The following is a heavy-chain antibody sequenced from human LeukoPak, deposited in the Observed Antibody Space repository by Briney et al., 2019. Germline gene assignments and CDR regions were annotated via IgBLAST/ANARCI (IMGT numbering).Heavy chain of an antibody. J-gene: IGHJ5*02. CDR3: ARGTAYCSGGSCSNNWFDP. D-gene: IGHD2-15*01. V-gene: IGHV4-34*01. Sequence: PSETLSLTCAVYGGSFSGYYWSWIRQPPGKGLEWIGEINHSGNTNYNPSLKSRVTISVDTSKNQFSLKLSSVTAADTAVYYCARGTAYCSGGSCSNNWFDPWGQGTLVTVSS. CDR2: INHSGNT. CDR1: GGSFSGYY.